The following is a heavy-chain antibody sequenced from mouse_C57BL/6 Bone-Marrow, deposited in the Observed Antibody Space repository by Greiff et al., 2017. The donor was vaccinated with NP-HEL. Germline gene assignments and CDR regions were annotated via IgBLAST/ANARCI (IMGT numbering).Heavy chain of an antibody. J-gene: IGHJ3*01. Sequence: LQQSGAELARPGASVKLSCKASGYTFTSYGISWVKQRTGQGLEWIGEIYPRSGNTYYNEKFKGKATLTADKSSSTAYMELRSLTSEDSAVYFCARRAYYSNEGFAYWGQGTLVTVSA. V-gene: IGHV1-81*01. CDR2: IYPRSGNT. CDR3: ARRAYYSNEGFAY. CDR1: GYTFTSYG. D-gene: IGHD2-5*01.